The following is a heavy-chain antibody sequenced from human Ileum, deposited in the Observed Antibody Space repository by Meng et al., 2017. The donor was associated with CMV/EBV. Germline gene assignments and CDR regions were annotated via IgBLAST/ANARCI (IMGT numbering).Heavy chain of an antibody. CDR1: EYIFTSYS. V-gene: IGHV1-3*01. CDR2: INGGNGNT. J-gene: IGHJ4*02. Sequence: KAFEYIFTSYSLYWVRQAPGQSLEWMGWINGGNGNTRYSQKFQDRVTITRDTSANTVYMELSSLRSEDTAIYYCARDYGSGGYSPLGHWGQGTLVTVSS. D-gene: IGHD3-10*01. CDR3: ARDYGSGGYSPLGH.